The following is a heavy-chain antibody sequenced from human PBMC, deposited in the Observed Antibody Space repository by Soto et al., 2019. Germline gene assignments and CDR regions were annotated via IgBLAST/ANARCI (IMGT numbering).Heavy chain of an antibody. D-gene: IGHD6-19*01. CDR1: GFTCSSYA. V-gene: IGHV3-21*01. CDR3: ARDLALAGNY. J-gene: IGHJ4*02. Sequence: GGSLRLSCAASGFTCSSYAMNWVRQTQEKGLEWVSSISSTSSYTHYSDSVKGRFTISRDNANNSLFLQMNSLRAGDTATYYCARDLALAGNYWGQGVLVTVSS. CDR2: ISSTSSYT.